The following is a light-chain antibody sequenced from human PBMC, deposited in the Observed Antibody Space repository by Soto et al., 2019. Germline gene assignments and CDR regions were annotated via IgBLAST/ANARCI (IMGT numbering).Light chain of an antibody. Sequence: QSVLTQPPSVSGAPGQRVTISCTGGSSNIGAGYDVHWYQQLPGTAPKLLIYGNSNRPSGVPDRFSGSKSGTSASLAITGLQAEDEADYYCQSYDSSLSGSAVFGGGTRSPS. CDR2: GNS. J-gene: IGLJ3*02. CDR1: SSNIGAGYD. CDR3: QSYDSSLSGSAV. V-gene: IGLV1-40*01.